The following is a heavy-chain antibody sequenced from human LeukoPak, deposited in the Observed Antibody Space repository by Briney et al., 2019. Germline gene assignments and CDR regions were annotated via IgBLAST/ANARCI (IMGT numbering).Heavy chain of an antibody. J-gene: IGHJ4*02. V-gene: IGHV3-21*01. CDR2: ISSSTTYI. CDR1: GFTFSSYS. Sequence: GGSLRLSCAASGFTFSSYSMKWVRQAPGKGLEWVSSISSSTTYIYYADSVKGRFAISRDNAKNSLYLQMNSLRAEDTAVYYCAVRGYSYGQDYWGQGTLVTVSS. CDR3: AVRGYSYGQDY. D-gene: IGHD5-18*01.